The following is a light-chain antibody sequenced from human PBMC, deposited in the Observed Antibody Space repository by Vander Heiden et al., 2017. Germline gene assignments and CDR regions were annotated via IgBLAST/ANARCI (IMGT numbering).Light chain of an antibody. J-gene: IGKJ1*01. CDR3: QQYDTSPRT. V-gene: IGKV3-20*01. CDR1: QTISNNY. Sequence: EMALTQSPGTLSLSAGERATLPCRASQTISNNYVAWFQQRPGQVPRLLISGAFTRATGIPDRFSGSGSGTDFTLTIRRLEPEDFAVYYCQQYDTSPRTFGQGTKVEIK. CDR2: GAF.